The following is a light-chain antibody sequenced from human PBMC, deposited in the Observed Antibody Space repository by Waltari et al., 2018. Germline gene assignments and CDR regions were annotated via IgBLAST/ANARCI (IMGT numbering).Light chain of an antibody. J-gene: IGLJ2*01. CDR3: QVWDDVTNSGV. CDR1: DIESKS. Sequence: SYVLTQPPSVSVDPGKTARLTCGGDDIESKSVNGYQQKPGQAPVLVMFYDNDRPSEIPARFSGSNSVNTATLTITWVEAGDEADYHCQVWDDVTNSGVFGGGTKLTVL. CDR2: YDN. V-gene: IGLV3-21*04.